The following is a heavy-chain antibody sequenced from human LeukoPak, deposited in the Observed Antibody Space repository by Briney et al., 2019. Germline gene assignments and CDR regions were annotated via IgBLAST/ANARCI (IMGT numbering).Heavy chain of an antibody. D-gene: IGHD5-12*01. CDR2: ISYDGSNK. J-gene: IGHJ6*02. V-gene: IGHV3-30-3*01. Sequence: GGSLRLSCAASGFTFSSYAMHWVRQAPGKGLEWVAVISYDGSNKYYADSVKGRFTISRDNSKNTLYLHMNSLRAEDTAVYYCARYSGYPYYYGMDVWGQGTTVTVSS. CDR1: GFTFSSYA. CDR3: ARYSGYPYYYGMDV.